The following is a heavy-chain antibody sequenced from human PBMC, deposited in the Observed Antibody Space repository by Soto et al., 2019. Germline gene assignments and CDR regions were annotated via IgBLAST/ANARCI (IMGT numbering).Heavy chain of an antibody. CDR1: GFTFSSYS. Sequence: EVQLVESGGGLVQPRGSLRLSCVASGFTFSSYSMNWVRQAPGQGLEWVSYISSSSNVIYDADSVKGRFTISRDNAKNSLYLQMNSLRDEDTAVYYCTTSVGASGYEFYWGQGTLVTVSS. CDR2: ISSSSNVI. J-gene: IGHJ4*02. CDR3: TTSVGASGYEFY. V-gene: IGHV3-48*02. D-gene: IGHD5-12*01.